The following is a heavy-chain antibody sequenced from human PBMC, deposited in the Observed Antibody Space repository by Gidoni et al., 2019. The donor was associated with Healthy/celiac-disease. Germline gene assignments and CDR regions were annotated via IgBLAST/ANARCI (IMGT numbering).Heavy chain of an antibody. CDR1: AFTFLSYA. V-gene: IGHV3-23*01. CDR2: ISGSGGST. CDR3: AKEGLCGGDRYSTFDY. D-gene: IGHD2-21*01. Sequence: EVQLLESGGGLVQPGGSLRLSCSASAFTFLSYAMSWVRQAPGNGREWGSAISGSGGSTYYADSVKGRFTISRDNSKNTLYLQMNSLRAEDTAVYYCAKEGLCGGDRYSTFDYWGQGTLVTVSS. J-gene: IGHJ4*02.